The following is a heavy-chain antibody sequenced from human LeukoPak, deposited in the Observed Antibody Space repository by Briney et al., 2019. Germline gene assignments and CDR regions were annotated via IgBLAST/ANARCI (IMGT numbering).Heavy chain of an antibody. Sequence: GGSLRLSYAASGFTFGSYGMHWVRHAPGRGLEWVAVIRYDGSNKYYADSVKGRFNISRDNSKNTLYLQMNSLRAEDTAVYYCTRNLGYCTGGGCYADYWGQGTLVTVSS. V-gene: IGHV3-30*02. CDR3: TRNLGYCTGGGCYADY. D-gene: IGHD2-15*01. CDR2: IRYDGSNK. J-gene: IGHJ4*02. CDR1: GFTFGSYG.